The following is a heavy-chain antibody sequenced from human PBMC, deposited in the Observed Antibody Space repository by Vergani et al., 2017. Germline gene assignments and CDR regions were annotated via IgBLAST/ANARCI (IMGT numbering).Heavy chain of an antibody. CDR3: AREKFGGPDY. D-gene: IGHD3-10*01. CDR2: IYYSGST. Sequence: QVQLQESGPGLVKPSETLSLTCTVSGGSISSYYWSWIRQPPGKGLEWIGYIYYSGSTNYNPSLKSRVTISVDTSKNQFSLKLSSVTAADTAVYYCAREKFGGPDYWGQGTLVTVSS. CDR1: GGSISSYY. J-gene: IGHJ4*02. V-gene: IGHV4-59*12.